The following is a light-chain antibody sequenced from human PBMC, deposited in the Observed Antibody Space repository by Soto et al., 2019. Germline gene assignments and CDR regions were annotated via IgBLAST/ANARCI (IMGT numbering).Light chain of an antibody. CDR2: GAS. CDR1: QSVSSSY. V-gene: IGKV3-20*01. CDR3: QQYCSSPPT. J-gene: IGKJ2*01. Sequence: EIVLTQSPGTLSLSPGERATLSCRASQSVSSSYLAWYQQKPGQAPRLRIYGASSRATGIPERFSGSGSGADFTLTISRLEPEDFAVYYCQQYCSSPPTFGQGTKLEIK.